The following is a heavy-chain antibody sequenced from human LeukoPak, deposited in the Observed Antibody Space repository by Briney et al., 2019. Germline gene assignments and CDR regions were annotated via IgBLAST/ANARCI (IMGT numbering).Heavy chain of an antibody. CDR3: AKGPHIVGSSSWYDY. J-gene: IGHJ4*02. D-gene: IGHD6-13*01. CDR1: GFTFSSYG. CDR2: IWYDGSNK. Sequence: GGSLRLSCAASGFTFSSYGMHWVRQAPGKGLEWVAVIWYDGSNKYYADSVKGRFTISRDNSKNTLYLQMNSLRAEDTAVYYCAKGPHIVGSSSWYDYWGQGALVTVSS. V-gene: IGHV3-33*06.